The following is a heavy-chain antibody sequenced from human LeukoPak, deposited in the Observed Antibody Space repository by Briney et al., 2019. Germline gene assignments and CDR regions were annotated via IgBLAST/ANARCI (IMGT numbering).Heavy chain of an antibody. V-gene: IGHV4-34*01. J-gene: IGHJ4*02. CDR1: GGSFSGYY. D-gene: IGHD3-16*01. Sequence: PSETLSLTCAVYGGSFSGYYWSYIRQSPGKGLEWIGEINHDGSNNYNPSLKSRVTMSVDTSKNQFSLKLRSVTAADTAVYYCARGRYYFDDSDAYFYWGQGTLVTVSS. CDR2: INHDGSN. CDR3: ARGRYYFDDSDAYFY.